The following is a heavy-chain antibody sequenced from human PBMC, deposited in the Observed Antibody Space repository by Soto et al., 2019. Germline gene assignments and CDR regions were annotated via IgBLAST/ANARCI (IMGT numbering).Heavy chain of an antibody. V-gene: IGHV4-59*01. CDR3: ARHGGGYDFWSGYYVFFDY. CDR1: GGSISSYY. D-gene: IGHD3-3*01. CDR2: IYYSGST. Sequence: SETLSLTCTVSGGSISSYYWSWIRQPPGKGLEWIGYIYYSGSTNYNPSLKSRVTISVDTSKNQFSLKLSSVTAADTAVYYCARHGGGYDFWSGYYVFFDYWGQGTLVTVST. J-gene: IGHJ4*02.